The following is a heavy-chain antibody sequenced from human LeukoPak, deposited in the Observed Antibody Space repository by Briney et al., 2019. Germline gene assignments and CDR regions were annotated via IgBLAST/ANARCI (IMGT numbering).Heavy chain of an antibody. J-gene: IGHJ6*03. CDR3: VRSPTYYNMDV. V-gene: IGHV3-30*04. CDR1: GFTFSSHV. Sequence: GESLRLSCAASGFTFSSHVIHWVRQAPGKGLEWLAVISYDGTNKYYADSVKGRFTISRDHSQSTVDLHMNNLRGADTAVYYCVRSPTYYNMDVWGKGTTVTVSS. CDR2: ISYDGTNK.